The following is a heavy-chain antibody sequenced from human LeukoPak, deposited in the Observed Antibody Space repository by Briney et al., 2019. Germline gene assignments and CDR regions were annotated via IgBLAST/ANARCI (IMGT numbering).Heavy chain of an antibody. D-gene: IGHD6-13*01. CDR2: IHYSGST. V-gene: IGHV4-39*07. CDR1: GGSISSSSYY. Sequence: SETLSLTCTVSGGSISSSSYYWGWIRQSPGKELEWIGSIHYSGSTYYNPSLKSRLTISVDTSKNQFSLKLTSVTAADTAVYYCARGKTAAAGSSWGQGTLVTVSS. CDR3: ARGKTAAAGSS. J-gene: IGHJ5*02.